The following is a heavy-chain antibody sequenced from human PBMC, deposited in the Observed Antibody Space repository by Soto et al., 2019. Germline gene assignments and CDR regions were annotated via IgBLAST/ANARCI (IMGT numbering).Heavy chain of an antibody. V-gene: IGHV1-2*04. CDR2: INPNSGGT. Sequence: ASVKVSCKVSGYSLTELSMHWVRQAPGQGLEWMGWINPNSGGTNYAQKFQGWVTMTRDTSISTAYMELSRLRSDDTAVYYCARGAYYDSSGYYYPDAFDIWGQGTMVTVSS. CDR3: ARGAYYDSSGYYYPDAFDI. CDR1: GYSLTELS. D-gene: IGHD3-22*01. J-gene: IGHJ3*02.